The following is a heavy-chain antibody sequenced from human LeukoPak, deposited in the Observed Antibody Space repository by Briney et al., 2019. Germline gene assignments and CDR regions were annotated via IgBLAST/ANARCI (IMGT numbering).Heavy chain of an antibody. CDR3: ARPSVLGPNTDY. Sequence: GGSLRLSCTASGFTFSDYWMSWVRQTPGKGLEWVASIEQDGSEKFYVDSVKGRFTISRDNAKNSLFLQMNSLRADDTAVYYCARPSVLGPNTDYWGQGTLLTVSS. CDR2: IEQDGSEK. J-gene: IGHJ4*02. CDR1: GFTFSDYW. V-gene: IGHV3-7*01. D-gene: IGHD4/OR15-4a*01.